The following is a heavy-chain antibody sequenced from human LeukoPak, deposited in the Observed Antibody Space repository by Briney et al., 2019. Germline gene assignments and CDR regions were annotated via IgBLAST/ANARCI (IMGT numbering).Heavy chain of an antibody. Sequence: GGSLRLSCAASGLTVRTNSMSWVRQAPGKGLEWVSVLHPGGDTHYADSVKGRFTTSRDNSKNTLNLQMDSLRVEDTAVYYCARWGGHVDYWGQGTLVVVSS. CDR1: GLTVRTNS. CDR2: LHPGGDT. J-gene: IGHJ4*02. D-gene: IGHD3-3*01. V-gene: IGHV3-66*01. CDR3: ARWGGHVDY.